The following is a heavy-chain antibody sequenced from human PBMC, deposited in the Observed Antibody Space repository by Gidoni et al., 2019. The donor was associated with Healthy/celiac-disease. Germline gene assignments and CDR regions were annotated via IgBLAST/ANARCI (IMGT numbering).Heavy chain of an antibody. Sequence: EVQPVESGGGLVKPGGSLRLSCAASGFTFSSYSMNWARQAPGKGLEWVSSIRSRSNYIYYADSVKGRFTISRDNAKNSLYLQMNSLRAEDTAVYYCAEGPGYSGFGYWGQGTLVTVSS. CDR3: AEGPGYSGFGY. J-gene: IGHJ4*02. V-gene: IGHV3-21*01. CDR2: IRSRSNYI. D-gene: IGHD5-12*01. CDR1: GFTFSSYS.